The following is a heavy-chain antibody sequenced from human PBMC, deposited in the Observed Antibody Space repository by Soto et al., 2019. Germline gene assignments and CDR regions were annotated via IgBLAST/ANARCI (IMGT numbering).Heavy chain of an antibody. J-gene: IGHJ4*02. CDR2: ISYDGSNK. CDR1: GFTFSSYG. CDR3: AKHYGDYDLLSGCCDY. D-gene: IGHD4-17*01. Sequence: QVQLVESGGGVVQPGRSLRLSCAASGFTFSSYGMHWVRQAPGKGLEWVAVISYDGSNKYYADSVKGRFTISRDNSKNTVYLQMNSLRDEDTAVYYCAKHYGDYDLLSGCCDYWGQGTLVTVYS. V-gene: IGHV3-30*18.